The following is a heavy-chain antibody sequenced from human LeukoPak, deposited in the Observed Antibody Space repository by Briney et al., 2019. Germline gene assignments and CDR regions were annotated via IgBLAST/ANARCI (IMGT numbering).Heavy chain of an antibody. V-gene: IGHV3-53*01. D-gene: IGHD2-2*01. CDR2: IYSGGST. J-gene: IGHJ6*04. CDR1: GFPFSTYA. Sequence: PGGSLRLSCAASGFPFSTYAMSWVRQAPGKGLEWVSVIYSGGSTYYADSVKGRFTISRDNSKNTLYLQMNSLRAEDTAVYYCARESRSALDVWGKGTTVTVSS. CDR3: ARESRSALDV.